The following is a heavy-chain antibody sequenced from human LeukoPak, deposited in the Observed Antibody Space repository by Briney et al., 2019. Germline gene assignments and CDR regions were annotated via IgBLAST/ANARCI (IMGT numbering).Heavy chain of an antibody. CDR3: AREHSGGSWKGNWFDP. V-gene: IGHV3-21*01. CDR2: ISSSSSYI. J-gene: IGHJ5*02. D-gene: IGHD1-26*01. CDR1: GFTFSSYS. Sequence: GGSLRLSCAASGFTFSSYSMNWVRQAPGKGLEWVSSISSSSSYIYYADSVKGRFTISRDNAKNSLYLQMSSLRAEDTAVYYCAREHSGGSWKGNWFDPWGQGTLVTVSS.